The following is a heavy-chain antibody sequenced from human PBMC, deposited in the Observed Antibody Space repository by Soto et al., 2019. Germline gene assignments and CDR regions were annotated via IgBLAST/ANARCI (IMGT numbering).Heavy chain of an antibody. CDR1: GFNFTDYN. CDR2: FSSNSDYI. D-gene: IGHD6-19*01. J-gene: IGHJ5*02. Sequence: PGGSLRLSCAASGFNFTDYNVNWVRQVPGKGLEWVSSFSSNSDYIYYANSVRGRFTVSRDNAKSTVFLQMNNLRAEDTAVYYCERDRMTSGWDWGLDPWGQGTLVTVYS. CDR3: ERDRMTSGWDWGLDP. V-gene: IGHV3-21*01.